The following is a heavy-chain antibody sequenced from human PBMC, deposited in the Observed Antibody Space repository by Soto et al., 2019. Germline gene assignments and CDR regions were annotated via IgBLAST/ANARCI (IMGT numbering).Heavy chain of an antibody. CDR3: ARGLSSGWFDY. Sequence: EVQLVESGGGLVKPGGSLRVSCAASGFTFSNYSMNWVRQAPGKGLEWVSSISSTSKYIYYADSVKGRFTISRDNAKKSLYLQMNSLIAEDTAVYDCARGLSSGWFDYWGQGTLVTVSA. CDR1: GFTFSNYS. CDR2: ISSTSKYI. V-gene: IGHV3-21*01. D-gene: IGHD6-19*01. J-gene: IGHJ5*01.